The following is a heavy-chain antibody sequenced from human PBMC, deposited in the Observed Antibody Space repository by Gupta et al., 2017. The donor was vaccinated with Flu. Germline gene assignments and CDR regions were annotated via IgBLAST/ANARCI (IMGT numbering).Heavy chain of an antibody. Sequence: ASGFTFSIYAMNWVRQAPGKGLEWVSAITGTGAGTYYADSVKGRFTISRDNSKNTLYLQMNSLRAEDTALYYRATYYYDNTDTHRTGGQGTLVTVSS. J-gene: IGHJ4*02. CDR1: GFTFSIYA. V-gene: IGHV3-23*01. CDR3: ATYYYDNTDTHRT. CDR2: ITGTGAGT. D-gene: IGHD3-22*01.